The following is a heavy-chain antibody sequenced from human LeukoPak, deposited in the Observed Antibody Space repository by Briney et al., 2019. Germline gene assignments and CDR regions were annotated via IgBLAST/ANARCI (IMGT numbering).Heavy chain of an antibody. CDR1: GYSISSGYY. CDR3: ARDLKVGAVRYFDY. J-gene: IGHJ4*02. D-gene: IGHD1-26*01. CDR2: IYHSGST. Sequence: SETLSLTCTVSGYSISSGYYWGWIRQPPGKGLEWIGSIYHSGSTYYNPSLKSRVTISVDTSKNQFSLKLSSVTAADTAVYYCARDLKVGAVRYFDYWGQGTLVTVSS. V-gene: IGHV4-38-2*02.